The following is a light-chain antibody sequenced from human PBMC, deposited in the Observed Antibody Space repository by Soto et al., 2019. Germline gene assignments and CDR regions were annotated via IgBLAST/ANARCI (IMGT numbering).Light chain of an antibody. V-gene: IGLV2-23*01. Sequence: QSALTQPASVSGSPGQSITVSCTGTSSDVGAYNLVSWYQQHPGKAPRLIIYEGTKRPSGISHRFSGSKSDNTASLTISGLRAEDEAHYHCCSYAGSRTCVFGGGTKLTVL. CDR2: EGT. CDR1: SSDVGAYNL. CDR3: CSYAGSRTCV. J-gene: IGLJ3*02.